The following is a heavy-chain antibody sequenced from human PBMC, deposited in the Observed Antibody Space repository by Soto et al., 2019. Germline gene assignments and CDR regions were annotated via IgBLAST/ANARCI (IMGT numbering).Heavy chain of an antibody. Sequence: EVQLLESGGGLVQPGESLRLSCAASGFTFSSYAMSWVRQAPGKGLEWVSVISGSDDSTYYADSVKGRFTISRDNSKTPRHLPRNSLRAEATAVYYCARRSSSSTFDSWGQGTMVTVSS. V-gene: IGHV3-23*01. CDR1: GFTFSSYA. CDR2: ISGSDDST. CDR3: ARRSSSSTFDS. D-gene: IGHD6-6*01. J-gene: IGHJ4*02.